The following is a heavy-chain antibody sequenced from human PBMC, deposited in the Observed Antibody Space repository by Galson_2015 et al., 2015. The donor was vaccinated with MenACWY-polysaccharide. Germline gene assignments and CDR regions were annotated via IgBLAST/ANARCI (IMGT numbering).Heavy chain of an antibody. Sequence: SLRLSCAASGFSFSTYAMTWVRQAPGKGLEWVSAISGSGGSTKYADSVKGRFTISRDNSKNTLYLQMNSLRAEDTALYYCAKDNIGCTSASCFAFEIWGQGTMVTVSS. J-gene: IGHJ3*02. D-gene: IGHD2-2*01. V-gene: IGHV3-23*01. CDR3: AKDNIGCTSASCFAFEI. CDR1: GFSFSTYA. CDR2: ISGSGGST.